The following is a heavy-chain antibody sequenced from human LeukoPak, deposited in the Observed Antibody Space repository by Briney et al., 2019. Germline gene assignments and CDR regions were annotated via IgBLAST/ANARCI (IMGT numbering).Heavy chain of an antibody. CDR3: ARDQDGMETTMDL. Sequence: GGSLRLSCAASGFSFSRYWMHWVRQAPGEGLMWVSRINNDGGSTWYADSVKGRFTISRDNARNTLSLQMSSLGVEDTALYYCARDQDGMETTMDLWGQGTQVTVSS. CDR1: GFSFSRYW. V-gene: IGHV3-74*01. J-gene: IGHJ4*02. D-gene: IGHD5-24*01. CDR2: INNDGGST.